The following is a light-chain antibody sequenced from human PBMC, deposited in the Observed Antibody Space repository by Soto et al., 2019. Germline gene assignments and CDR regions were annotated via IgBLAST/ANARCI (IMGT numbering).Light chain of an antibody. CDR2: GAS. CDR3: QQYNNWPPMYT. V-gene: IGKV3-15*01. J-gene: IGKJ2*01. CDR1: QSVSNN. Sequence: EIVMTQSPATLSVSPGERATLSCRASQSVSNNLAWYQQKPGQAPRLLIYGASPRATGIPARFNGSGSGTEFTLTISSLQSEDFALYYCQQYNNWPPMYTFGQGTKLEIK.